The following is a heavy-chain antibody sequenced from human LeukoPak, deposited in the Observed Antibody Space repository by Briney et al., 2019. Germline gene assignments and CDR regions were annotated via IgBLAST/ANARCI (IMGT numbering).Heavy chain of an antibody. Sequence: SETLSLTCAVYGGSFSGYYWSWIRQPPGKGLEWIGEINHSGSTNHNPSLKSRVTISVDTSKNQFSLKLSSVTAADTAVYYCARQDATYFDYWGQGTLVTVSS. CDR1: GGSFSGYY. CDR2: INHSGST. J-gene: IGHJ4*02. D-gene: IGHD2-15*01. V-gene: IGHV4-34*01. CDR3: ARQDATYFDY.